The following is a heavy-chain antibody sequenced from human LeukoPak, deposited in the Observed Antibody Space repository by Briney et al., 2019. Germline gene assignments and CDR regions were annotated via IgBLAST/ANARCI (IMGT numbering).Heavy chain of an antibody. CDR3: ARGDFWSGYYLYYYGMDV. D-gene: IGHD3-3*01. CDR2: IYYSGST. Sequence: PSETLSLTCTVSGGSISSYYWSWLRQPPGKGLEWLGYIYYSGSTNCNPSLKSRVTISVDTSKNQFSLKLSSVTAADTAVYYCARGDFWSGYYLYYYGMDVWGQGTTVTVSS. V-gene: IGHV4-59*01. J-gene: IGHJ6*02. CDR1: GGSISSYY.